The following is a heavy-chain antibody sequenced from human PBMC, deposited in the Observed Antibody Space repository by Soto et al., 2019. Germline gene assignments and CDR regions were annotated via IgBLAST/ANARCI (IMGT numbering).Heavy chain of an antibody. D-gene: IGHD1-1*01. Sequence: QVQLVQSGVEVKKPGSSVKISYKASGGTFSRYTISWVRQAPGQGLEWMGRIIPILGIANYAQKFQGRVTITADKSTSTAYMELSSLRSEDPAVYYCARDLLRYWNDEQDYYYYMDVWGKGTTVTVSS. CDR2: IIPILGIA. J-gene: IGHJ6*03. CDR3: ARDLLRYWNDEQDYYYYMDV. CDR1: GGTFSRYT. V-gene: IGHV1-69*08.